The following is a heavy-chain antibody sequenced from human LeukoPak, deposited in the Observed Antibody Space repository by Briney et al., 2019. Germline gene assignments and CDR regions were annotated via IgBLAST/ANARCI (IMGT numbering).Heavy chain of an antibody. Sequence: PSETLSLTCTVSGGSISSGGYYWSWTRQHPGKGLEWIGYIYYSGSTYYNPSLKSRVTISVDTSKNQFSLKLSSVTAADTAVYYCARRAQLLGYHYYGMDVWGQGTTVTVSS. CDR3: ARRAQLLGYHYYGMDV. J-gene: IGHJ6*02. D-gene: IGHD2-2*01. CDR1: GGSISSGGYY. V-gene: IGHV4-31*03. CDR2: IYYSGST.